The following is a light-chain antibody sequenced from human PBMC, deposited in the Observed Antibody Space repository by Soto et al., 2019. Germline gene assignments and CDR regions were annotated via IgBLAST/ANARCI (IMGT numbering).Light chain of an antibody. CDR2: EAS. Sequence: EVLLTQSPATLSVSPGESVTLSCRASQSVNTCLAWYQQKPGQAPRLLIYEASSRAAGVPARFSGRGSGTEFTLTINSVEPEDFAVYHCQQRSIWPLTFGGGTRVE. J-gene: IGKJ4*01. CDR1: QSVNTC. CDR3: QQRSIWPLT. V-gene: IGKV3-11*01.